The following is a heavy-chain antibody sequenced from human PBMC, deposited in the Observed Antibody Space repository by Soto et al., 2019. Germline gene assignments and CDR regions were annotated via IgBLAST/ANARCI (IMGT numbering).Heavy chain of an antibody. V-gene: IGHV1-69*06. D-gene: IGHD3-3*01. CDR3: ASPTREWLPPARDYYYGMDV. Sequence: QVQLVQSGAEVKKPGYSVKVSCKASGGTFSSYAISWVRQAPGQGLEWMGGIIPIFGTANYAQKFQGRVTITADKSTSTAYMELSSLRSEDTAVYYCASPTREWLPPARDYYYGMDVWGQGPTVPVSS. CDR1: GGTFSSYA. J-gene: IGHJ6*02. CDR2: IIPIFGTA.